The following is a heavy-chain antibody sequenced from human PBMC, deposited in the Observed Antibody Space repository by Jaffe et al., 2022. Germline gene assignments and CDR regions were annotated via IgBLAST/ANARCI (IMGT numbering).Heavy chain of an antibody. V-gene: IGHV1-24*01. Sequence: QVQLVQSGAEVKKPGASVKVSCKVSGYTLTELSMHWVRQAPGKGLEWMGGFDPEDGETIYAQKFQGRVTMTEDTSTDTAYMELSSLRSEDTAVYYCATDHRSWRFMTTVRGMAQHYYYYYMDVWGKGTTVTVSS. J-gene: IGHJ6*03. CDR1: GYTLTELS. CDR3: ATDHRSWRFMTTVRGMAQHYYYYYMDV. D-gene: IGHD4-4*01. CDR2: FDPEDGET.